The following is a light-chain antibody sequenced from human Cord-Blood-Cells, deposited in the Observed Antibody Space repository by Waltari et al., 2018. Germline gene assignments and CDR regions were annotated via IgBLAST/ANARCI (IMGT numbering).Light chain of an antibody. J-gene: IGKJ1*01. CDR2: ASS. CDR3: QQRYRT. V-gene: IGKV1-39*01. CDR1: QSISSG. Sequence: DIQMTQSPSSLYASVGDRVTITCRASQSISSGLNWYQQKPGKAPKLLISASSSLQSGVPSRFSCSASGTDFTLTLRSLQPADFSTYYCQQRYRTFGQGTKVEIK.